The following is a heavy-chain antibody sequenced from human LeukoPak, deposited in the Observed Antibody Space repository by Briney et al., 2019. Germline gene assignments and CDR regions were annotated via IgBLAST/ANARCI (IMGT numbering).Heavy chain of an antibody. D-gene: IGHD3-3*01. CDR1: GGTFSSYA. V-gene: IGHV1-69*13. CDR3: ARASDRAQNYDFWSGYFSRFDY. Sequence: ASVKVSCKASGGTFSSYAISWVRQAPGQGLEWMGGIIPIFGTANYAQKFQGRVTITADESTSTAYMELSSLRSEDTAVYYCARASDRAQNYDFWSGYFSRFDYWGQGTLVTVSS. CDR2: IIPIFGTA. J-gene: IGHJ4*02.